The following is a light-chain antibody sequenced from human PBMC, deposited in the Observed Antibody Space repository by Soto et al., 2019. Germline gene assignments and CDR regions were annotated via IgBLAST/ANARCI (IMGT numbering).Light chain of an antibody. V-gene: IGLV1-47*01. CDR3: AAWDDSLGVV. CDR1: SSNIGSNY. J-gene: IGLJ2*01. Sequence: QSVLTQPPSASGTPGQRVTISCSGSSSNIGSNYVYWYQQLPGTAPKLLIYRNNQRPSGVPDRFSGSKSGTSASLAISGLRSEDEADYYCAAWDDSLGVVFGRGTKLTVL. CDR2: RNN.